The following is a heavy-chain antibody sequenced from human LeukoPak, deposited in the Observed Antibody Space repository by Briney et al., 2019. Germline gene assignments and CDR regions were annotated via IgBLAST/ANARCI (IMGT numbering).Heavy chain of an antibody. D-gene: IGHD3-16*01. CDR1: GGSISSYY. Sequence: SETLSLTCTVSGGSISSYYYNWIRQPAGKGLEWIGRIYTSGSTNYNPSLKSRVTMSVDTSKNQFSLKLSSVTAADTAVYYCAKVGASNYYYYYYMDVWGKGTTVTISS. CDR3: AKVGASNYYYYYYMDV. V-gene: IGHV4-4*07. J-gene: IGHJ6*03. CDR2: IYTSGST.